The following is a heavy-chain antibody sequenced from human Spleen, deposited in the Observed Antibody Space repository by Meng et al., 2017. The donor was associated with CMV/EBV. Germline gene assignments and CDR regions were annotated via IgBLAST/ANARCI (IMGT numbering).Heavy chain of an antibody. CDR3: ARGLGSSGTPPDY. V-gene: IGHV1-8*01. D-gene: IGHD6-25*01. CDR1: GYTFNSYD. J-gene: IGHJ4*02. Sequence: QLQLVQSGAEVKKPGASVKVSCKASGYTFNSYDINWVRQSTGQGLEWMGWMNPNSGNTGYAQKFQGRVTMTRDTSISTAYMELSSLRSEDTAVYCCARGLGSSGTPPDYWGQGTLVTVSS. CDR2: MNPNSGNT.